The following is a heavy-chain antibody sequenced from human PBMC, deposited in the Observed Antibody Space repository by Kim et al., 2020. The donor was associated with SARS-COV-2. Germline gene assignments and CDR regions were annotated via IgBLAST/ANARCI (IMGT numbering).Heavy chain of an antibody. J-gene: IGHJ4*02. CDR1: GFTVSNSH. CDR3: AKMSWSHSGGQGDH. CDR2: IRDDSDTT. D-gene: IGHD2-15*01. Sequence: GGSLRLSCVVSGFTVSNSHMSWVRQAPGKGLEWVSAIRDDSDTTHYADSVRGRFTISRDNSKNTLFLQINSLRAEDTAIYFCAKMSWSHSGGQGDHWGQGTLVTVSS. V-gene: IGHV3-23*01.